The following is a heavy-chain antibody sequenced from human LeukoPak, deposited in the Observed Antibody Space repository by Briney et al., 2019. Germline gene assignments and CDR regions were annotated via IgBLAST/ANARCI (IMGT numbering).Heavy chain of an antibody. D-gene: IGHD3-10*01. CDR1: GYTFTSYG. J-gene: IGHJ6*02. Sequence: ASVKVSCKASGYTFTSYGISWVRQATGQGLEWMGWSSSYNGNTNYAQKLQGRVNMTTDTSTSTAYMELRSLRSDDTAVYYCRWFGELSPLYGMDVWGQGTTVTVSS. V-gene: IGHV1-18*01. CDR2: SSSYNGNT. CDR3: RWFGELSPLYGMDV.